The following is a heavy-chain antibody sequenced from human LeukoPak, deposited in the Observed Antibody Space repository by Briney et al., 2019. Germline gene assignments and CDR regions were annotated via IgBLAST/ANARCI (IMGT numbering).Heavy chain of an antibody. CDR3: ARRGAPRPAGNYFDP. V-gene: IGHV4-39*07. CDR1: GGSLNSSSYY. D-gene: IGHD3-10*01. J-gene: IGHJ5*02. Sequence: SETLSLTCTVSGGSLNSSSYYWGWIRQPPGKGLEWIGNLFYDGRTYNNPSLKSRVTIPLDTSKNQFSLKLTSVTAADTAVYYCARRGAPRPAGNYFDPWGQGALVTVSS. CDR2: LFYDGRT.